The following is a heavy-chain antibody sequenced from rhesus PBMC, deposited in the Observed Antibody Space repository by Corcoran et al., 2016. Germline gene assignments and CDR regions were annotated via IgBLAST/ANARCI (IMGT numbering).Heavy chain of an antibody. CDR1: GASIRSSY. J-gene: IGHJ4*01. D-gene: IGHD3-3*01. Sequence: QLQLQESGPGLVKPSETLSLTCAVSGASIRSSYWSWIRPSTGQGLGLSGRISSCGGNTASNPSLKSRATISIGTSENQFSLNLNSVHTADTAVYSCARDRAVTRPFCNWGQGVLVTVSS. V-gene: IGHV4-173*01. CDR2: ISSCGGNT. CDR3: ARDRAVTRPFCN.